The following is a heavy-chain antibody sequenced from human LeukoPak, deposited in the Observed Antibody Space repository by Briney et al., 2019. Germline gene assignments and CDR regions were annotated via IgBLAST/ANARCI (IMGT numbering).Heavy chain of an antibody. V-gene: IGHV3-53*01. CDR3: AKATGYLL. CDR1: GFTVSSNS. CDR2: IYSDNT. J-gene: IGHJ4*02. Sequence: GGSLRLSCTVSGFTVSSNSMSWVRQAPGKVLEWVSFIYSDNTHYSDSVKGRFTISRDNSKNTLYLQMNSLRAEDTAVYYCAKATGYLLWGQGTLVTVSS. D-gene: IGHD1-14*01.